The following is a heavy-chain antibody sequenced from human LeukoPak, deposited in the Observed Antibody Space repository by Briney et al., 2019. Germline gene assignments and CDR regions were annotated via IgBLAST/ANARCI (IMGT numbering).Heavy chain of an antibody. CDR1: GFTFSSYS. J-gene: IGHJ3*02. CDR3: AREAGYXXXSGLXXXXDX. V-gene: IGHV3-21*01. Sequence: PGGSLRLXCAASGFTFSSYSMNWVRQAPGKGLEWVSSISSSSSYIYYADSVKGRFTISRDNAKNSLYLQMISLRAEDTAVYYXAREAGYXXXSGLXXXXDXXGXGTMVTVSS. CDR2: ISSSSSYI. D-gene: IGHD5-12*01.